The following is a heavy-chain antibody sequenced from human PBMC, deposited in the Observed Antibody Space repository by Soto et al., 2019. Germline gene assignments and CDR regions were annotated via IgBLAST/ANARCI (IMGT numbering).Heavy chain of an antibody. CDR2: ISGYGKYT. V-gene: IGHV3-23*01. D-gene: IGHD3-3*01. Sequence: EVVLLESGGGLLQPGGSLRLSCVASGFTFNKYAMNWVRQAPGKGLEWVSVISGYGKYTNYADSVKGRVTVSRDNSRNTLYLQMNSLRVDDTAVYYCAKRGITIFGVVTNYYSGVDVWGQGTTVTVSS. CDR1: GFTFNKYA. CDR3: AKRGITIFGVVTNYYSGVDV. J-gene: IGHJ6*02.